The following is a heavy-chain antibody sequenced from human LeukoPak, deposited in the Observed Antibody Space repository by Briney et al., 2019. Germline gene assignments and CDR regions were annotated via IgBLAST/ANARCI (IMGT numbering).Heavy chain of an antibody. CDR1: GYTFTSYY. CDR2: INPTGGST. J-gene: IGHJ4*02. D-gene: IGHD7-27*01. Sequence: ASVKVSCKASGYTFTSYYMHWVRQAPGQGLEWMGLINPTGGSTGYAQKFQGRVTMTRDTSISTAYMELSRLRSDDTAVYYCAMFNTGAYGERRLDYWGQGSQVTVSS. V-gene: IGHV1-46*01. CDR3: AMFNTGAYGERRLDY.